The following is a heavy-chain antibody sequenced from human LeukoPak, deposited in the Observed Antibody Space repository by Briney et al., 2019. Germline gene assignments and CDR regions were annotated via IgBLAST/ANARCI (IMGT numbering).Heavy chain of an antibody. CDR1: GFTFSDYY. CDR3: ARVGSIAAAGTPDY. J-gene: IGHJ4*02. D-gene: IGHD6-13*01. CDR2: ISGSGSTK. Sequence: GGSLRLSCAACGFTFSDYYMSWIRQAPGKGLEWVSHISGSGSTKIYADSVKGRFTISRDNAENSLYLQVNSLRAEDTAVYYCARVGSIAAAGTPDYWGQGTLVTVSS. V-gene: IGHV3-11*01.